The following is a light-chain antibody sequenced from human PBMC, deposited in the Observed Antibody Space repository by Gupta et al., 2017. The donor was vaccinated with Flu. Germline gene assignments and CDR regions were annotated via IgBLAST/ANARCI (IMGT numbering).Light chain of an antibody. J-gene: IGLJ2*01. CDR1: SWTNQH. V-gene: IGLV3-25*03. Sequence: GDSWTNQHVLWYKQTPGQATVLVIIKETESHAGMNERFSGSRSGTMVTLTIRGVQAEDEADYYCQSSDRNGIVVFGGGTKLTVL. CDR2: KET. CDR3: QSSDRNGIVV.